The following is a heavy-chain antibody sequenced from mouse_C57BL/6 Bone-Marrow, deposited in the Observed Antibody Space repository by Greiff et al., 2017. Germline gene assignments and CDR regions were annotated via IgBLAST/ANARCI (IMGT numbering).Heavy chain of an antibody. D-gene: IGHD4-1*01. CDR1: GYTFTSYW. CDR3: ARFGGNWANRYFDV. V-gene: IGHV1-55*01. CDR2: IYPGSGST. Sequence: QVQLQQPGAELVKPGASVKLSCKASGYTFTSYWITWIGDIYPGSGSTDYNEKFKSKATLTVDTTSSTAYMQHSSLTSEDSAVYYCARFGGNWANRYFDVWGTGTTVTVSA. J-gene: IGHJ1*03.